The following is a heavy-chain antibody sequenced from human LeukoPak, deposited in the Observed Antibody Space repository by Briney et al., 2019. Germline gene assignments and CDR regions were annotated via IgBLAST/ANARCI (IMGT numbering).Heavy chain of an antibody. CDR1: GFTFDDYA. CDR2: ISWNSGSI. Sequence: PGGSLRLSCAASGFTFDDYAMHWVRQAPGKGLEWVSGISWNSGSIGYADSVKGRFTISRDNSKNTLYLQMNSLRAEDTAVYYCARGAEYSSSAGANDYWGQGTLVTVSS. CDR3: ARGAEYSSSAGANDY. D-gene: IGHD6-6*01. J-gene: IGHJ4*02. V-gene: IGHV3-9*01.